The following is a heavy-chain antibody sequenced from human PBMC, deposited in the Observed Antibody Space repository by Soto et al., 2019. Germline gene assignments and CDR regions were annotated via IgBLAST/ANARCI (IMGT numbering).Heavy chain of an antibody. V-gene: IGHV1-69*13. CDR2: IIPVFGTP. D-gene: IGHD7-27*01. CDR1: GGTLSTSA. Sequence: QVQLVQSGAEVRKPGSSVKVSCVASGGTLSTSAMNLLRQAPGQGLEWVGGIIPVFGTPTYEQSLQGRVTITVDVSTNTAYTELNRLRPEDTAVYYCATQLTGDLDFWGQGTLVIVSS. CDR3: ATQLTGDLDF. J-gene: IGHJ4*02.